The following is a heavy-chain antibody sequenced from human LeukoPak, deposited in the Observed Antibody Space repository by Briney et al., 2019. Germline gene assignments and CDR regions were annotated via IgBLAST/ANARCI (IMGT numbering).Heavy chain of an antibody. D-gene: IGHD3-10*01. CDR2: IHHSGST. CDR1: GGSINSGYY. J-gene: IGHJ2*01. V-gene: IGHV4-38-2*02. CDR3: ARLVRGVGYWYFDL. Sequence: PSETLSLTCTVSGGSINSGYYWGWIRQPPGKGLEWINDIHHSGSTHYNPSLKSRVTISVDTSKNQFSLNLSSVTAADTAMYYCARLVRGVGYWYFDLWGRGTLVTVSS.